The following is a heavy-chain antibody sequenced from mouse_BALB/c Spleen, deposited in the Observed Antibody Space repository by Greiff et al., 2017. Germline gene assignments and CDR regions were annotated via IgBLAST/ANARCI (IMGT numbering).Heavy chain of an antibody. CDR3: ARVTTVVFDY. Sequence: VQLQQSGAELVKPGASVKLSCTASGFNFKDTYMHWVKQRPEQGLEWIGRIDPANGNTKYDPKFQGKATITADTSSNTAYLQLSSLTSEDTAVYYCARVTTVVFDYWGQGTTLTVSS. V-gene: IGHV14-3*02. CDR1: GFNFKDTY. J-gene: IGHJ2*01. D-gene: IGHD1-1*01. CDR2: IDPANGNT.